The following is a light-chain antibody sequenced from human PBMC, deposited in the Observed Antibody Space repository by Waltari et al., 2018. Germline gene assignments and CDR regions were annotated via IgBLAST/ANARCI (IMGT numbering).Light chain of an antibody. Sequence: YRASPSLSVAYFAWYQHKSGQAPRLLIYGASYSATGIPDRFSGSGSGTDYTLTITRLEPDDFAVYYCQQYDTSPGTFGQGTKLEI. CDR2: GAS. CDR3: QQYDTSPGT. CDR1: PSLSVAY. J-gene: IGKJ2*01. V-gene: IGKV3-20*01.